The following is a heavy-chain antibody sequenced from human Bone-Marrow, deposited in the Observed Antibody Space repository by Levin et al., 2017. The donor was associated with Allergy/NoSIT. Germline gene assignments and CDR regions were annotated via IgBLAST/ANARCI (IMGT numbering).Heavy chain of an antibody. CDR3: ARFSGSSDDALDV. CDR2: VYESGST. J-gene: IGHJ3*01. D-gene: IGHD1-26*01. V-gene: IGHV4-59*01. CDR1: GASITDYY. Sequence: GSLRLSCTVSGASITDYYWTWIRQPPGKTLEWIAYVYESGSTKYNPSLRSRVTISLDVSQRQFSLKMTSVTAADTAVYYCARFSGSSDDALDVWGRGTMVTVSS.